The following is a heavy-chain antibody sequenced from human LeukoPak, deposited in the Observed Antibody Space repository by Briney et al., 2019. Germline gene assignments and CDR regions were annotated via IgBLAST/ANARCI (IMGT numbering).Heavy chain of an antibody. J-gene: IGHJ4*02. Sequence: QAGGSLILSCAASGFTFSSYGMHWVRQAPGKGLEWVAVIWFDGSNKYYADSVKGRFTISRDNSKNTLYLQMNSLRAEDTAVYYCARDRDWGCSYCSYWGQGTQVTVSS. CDR1: GFTFSSYG. CDR2: IWFDGSNK. CDR3: ARDRDWGCSYCSY. V-gene: IGHV3-33*01. D-gene: IGHD7-27*01.